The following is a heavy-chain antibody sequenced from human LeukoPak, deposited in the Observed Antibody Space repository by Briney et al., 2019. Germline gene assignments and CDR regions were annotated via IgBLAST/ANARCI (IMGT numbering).Heavy chain of an antibody. CDR1: GYTFTDYY. CDR2: VDPEDGET. V-gene: IGHV1-69-2*01. CDR3: ATGIQLWFYFDY. D-gene: IGHD5-18*01. J-gene: IGHJ4*02. Sequence: ASVKVSCKVSGYTFTDYYMHWVQQAPGKGLEWMGLVDPEDGETIYAEKFQGRATITADTSTDTAYMELSSLRSEDTAVYYCATGIQLWFYFDYWGQGTLVTVSS.